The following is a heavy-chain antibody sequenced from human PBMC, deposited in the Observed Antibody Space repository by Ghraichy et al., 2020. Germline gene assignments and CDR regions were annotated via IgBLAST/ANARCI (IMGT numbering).Heavy chain of an antibody. CDR3: ARQRGSWSFDY. V-gene: IGHV3-7*01. J-gene: IGHJ4*02. CDR1: GFSFSSFW. CDR2: IKQDGTEK. Sequence: GGSLRLSCAGTGFSFSSFWMSWVRQVPGRGLEWVANIKQDGTEKYYVGSVKGRFTISRDNAKNSLYLQLNTLRAEDTAVYYCARQRGSWSFDYWGQGILVSVSS. D-gene: IGHD1-26*01.